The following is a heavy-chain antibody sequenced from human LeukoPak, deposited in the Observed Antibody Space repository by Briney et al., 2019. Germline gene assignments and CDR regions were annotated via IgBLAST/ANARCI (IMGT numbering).Heavy chain of an antibody. Sequence: GASVKVSCKASGYTFTGYYMHWVRQAPGQRLEWMGWINPNSGGTNYAQKLQGRVTMTTDTSTSTAYMELRSLRSDDTAVYYCARERITSTSPPTLWGQGTLVTVSS. J-gene: IGHJ4*02. CDR2: INPNSGGT. CDR1: GYTFTGYY. D-gene: IGHD3-10*01. V-gene: IGHV1-2*02. CDR3: ARERITSTSPPTL.